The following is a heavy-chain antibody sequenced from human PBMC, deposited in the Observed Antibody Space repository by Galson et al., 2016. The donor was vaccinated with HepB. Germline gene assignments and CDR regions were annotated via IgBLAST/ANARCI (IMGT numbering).Heavy chain of an antibody. CDR2: ISTRRTT. CDR1: GFVFSNFG. Sequence: SLRLSCAASGFVFSNFGLSWVRQAPGKGLEWVASISTRRTTYYSDSVQGRFTISRDNSNNTLDLQMNGLRAEETAVYYCAKERLVRRIFDYWGQGTLVTVSS. CDR3: AKERLVRRIFDY. J-gene: IGHJ4*02. D-gene: IGHD1-1*01. V-gene: IGHV3-23*01.